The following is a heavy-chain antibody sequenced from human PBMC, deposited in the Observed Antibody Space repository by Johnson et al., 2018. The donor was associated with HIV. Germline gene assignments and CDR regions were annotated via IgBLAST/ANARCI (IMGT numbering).Heavy chain of an antibody. Sequence: QMLLVESGGGVVQPGRSLRLYGVASGFTFFSDGMNWVRQAPGKGLEWVAVISYDGSNKYYADSVKGRFTISRDNSKNTLYLQMNSLRAEDTAVYYCARDRYSSSSGAFDIWGQGTMVTVSS. V-gene: IGHV3-30*03. J-gene: IGHJ3*02. D-gene: IGHD6-6*01. CDR2: ISYDGSNK. CDR1: GFTFFSDG. CDR3: ARDRYSSSSGAFDI.